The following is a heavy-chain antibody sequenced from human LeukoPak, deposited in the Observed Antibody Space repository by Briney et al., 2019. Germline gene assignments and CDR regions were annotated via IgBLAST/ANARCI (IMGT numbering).Heavy chain of an antibody. CDR1: GGSISSYY. Sequence: SETLSLTCTVSGGSISSYYWSWIRQPPGKGLEWIGYIYYSGSTNYNPSLKSRVTISVDTSKNQFSLKPSSVTAADTAVYYCARGGSYSFDYWGQGTPVTVSS. CDR2: IYYSGST. D-gene: IGHD1-26*01. V-gene: IGHV4-59*01. CDR3: ARGGSYSFDY. J-gene: IGHJ4*02.